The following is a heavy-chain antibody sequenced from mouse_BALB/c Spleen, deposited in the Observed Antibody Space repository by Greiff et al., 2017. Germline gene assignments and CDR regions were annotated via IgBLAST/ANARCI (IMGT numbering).Heavy chain of an antibody. Sequence: EVKLEESGPGLVKPSQTVSLTCTVTGISITTGNYRWSWIRQFPGNKLEWIGYIYYSGTITYNPSLTSRTTITRDTSKNQFFLEMNSLTAEDTATYYCARDRYGYDGGFAYWGQGTLVTVSA. CDR1: GISITTGNYR. V-gene: IGHV3-5*02. CDR2: IYYSGTI. CDR3: ARDRYGYDGGFAY. D-gene: IGHD2-2*01. J-gene: IGHJ3*01.